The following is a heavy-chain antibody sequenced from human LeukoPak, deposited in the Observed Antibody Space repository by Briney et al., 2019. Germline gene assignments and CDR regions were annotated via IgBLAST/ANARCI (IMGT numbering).Heavy chain of an antibody. Sequence: PGGSLRLSCAVSGFNVSGNYMSWVRQAPGKGLEWVSVLYSGGRTYHADTVKGRFTISRDTSKNTLYLQMNNLRAEDTAVYYCARDVARVTTLGEVGPVWGQGTLVTVSS. CDR2: LYSGGRT. CDR1: GFNVSGNY. D-gene: IGHD4-17*01. V-gene: IGHV3-66*01. CDR3: ARDVARVTTLGEVGPV. J-gene: IGHJ4*02.